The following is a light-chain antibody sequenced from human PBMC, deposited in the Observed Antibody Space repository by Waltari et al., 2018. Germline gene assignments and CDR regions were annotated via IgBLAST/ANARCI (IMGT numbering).Light chain of an antibody. CDR1: ESVSTY. V-gene: IGKV3-11*01. CDR3: QQRSNWPRS. Sequence: EIVLTQSPATLSLSPGERATLSCAASESVSTYLAWYQHKPGQPPRLLIDDASYRATGIPARFSGSGSGTDFTLTISSLEPEDFAVYYCQQRSNWPRSFGPGTKVEI. CDR2: DAS. J-gene: IGKJ3*01.